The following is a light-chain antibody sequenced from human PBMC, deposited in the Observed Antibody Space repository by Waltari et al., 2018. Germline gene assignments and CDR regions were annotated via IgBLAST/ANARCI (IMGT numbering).Light chain of an antibody. Sequence: DIQMTQSPSTLSASVGDRVTITYRASANINNWLAWYQQKPGKAPSLLIYKSSSLQTGVPGRFSGSGSGTEFTLTINSLQLDDSATYHCQQYRTFHWTFGQGTKVEIK. CDR2: KSS. V-gene: IGKV1-5*03. J-gene: IGKJ1*01. CDR1: ANINNW. CDR3: QQYRTFHWT.